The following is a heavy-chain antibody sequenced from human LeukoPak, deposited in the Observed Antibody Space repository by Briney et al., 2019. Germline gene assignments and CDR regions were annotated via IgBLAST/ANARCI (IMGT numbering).Heavy chain of an antibody. CDR3: ATKQWLAPPPDS. CDR1: GFTFSKYW. J-gene: IGHJ4*02. CDR2: INTDGTVT. Sequence: GGSLRLSCAASGFTFSKYWMLWGTEAPGEGLESVSRINTDGTVTTYADSVKGRFTVSRDKADNTMFLQMNSVRDEDTAVYYCATKQWLAPPPDSWGQGTPVTVSS. V-gene: IGHV3-74*01. D-gene: IGHD6-19*01.